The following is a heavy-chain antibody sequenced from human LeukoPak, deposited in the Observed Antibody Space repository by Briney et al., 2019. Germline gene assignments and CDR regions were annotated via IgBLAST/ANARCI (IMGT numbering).Heavy chain of an antibody. CDR3: ARGSYDFWSGYYAYYFDY. CDR2: IYYSGST. J-gene: IGHJ4*02. CDR1: GGSISSYY. V-gene: IGHV4-59*01. D-gene: IGHD3-3*01. Sequence: PSETLSLTCTVSGGSISSYYWSWIRQPPGKGLEWIGYIYYSGSTNYNPSLKSRVTISVDTSKNQFSLKLSSVTAADTAVYYCARGSYDFWSGYYAYYFDYWGQGTLVTVSS.